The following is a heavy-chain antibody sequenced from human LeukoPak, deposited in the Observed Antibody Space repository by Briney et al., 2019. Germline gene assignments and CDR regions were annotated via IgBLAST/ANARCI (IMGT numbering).Heavy chain of an antibody. CDR2: IYYSGST. Sequence: SETLSLTXTVSGGSISSSSYYWGWISQPPGKGLEWIGSIYYSGSTYYNPSLKSRVTISVDTSKNQFSLKLSSVTAADTAVYYCAGTYYYDSSGYSGTYHAFDIWGQGTMVTVSS. CDR3: AGTYYYDSSGYSGTYHAFDI. V-gene: IGHV4-39*01. J-gene: IGHJ3*02. CDR1: GGSISSSSYY. D-gene: IGHD3-22*01.